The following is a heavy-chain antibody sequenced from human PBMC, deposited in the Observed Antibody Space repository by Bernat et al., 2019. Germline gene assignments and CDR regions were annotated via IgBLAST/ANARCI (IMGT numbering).Heavy chain of an antibody. V-gene: IGHV3-66*01. J-gene: IGHJ6*04. CDR3: ARDPYDFWSGYYRGDV. CDR1: GFTVSSNY. D-gene: IGHD3-3*01. Sequence: EVQLVESGGGLVQPGGSLRLSCAASGFTVSSNYMSWVRQAPGKGLEWVSVIYRDGNTYYADSVKGRFTISRDNSKNTLYLQMNSLRAEDTAVYYCARDPYDFWSGYYRGDVWGKGTTVTVSS. CDR2: IYRDGNT.